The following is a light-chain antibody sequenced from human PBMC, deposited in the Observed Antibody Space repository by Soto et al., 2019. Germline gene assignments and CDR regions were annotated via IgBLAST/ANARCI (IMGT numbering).Light chain of an antibody. V-gene: IGKV3-11*01. Sequence: ILVTQSPVTLSLCPGQRATLSCRASQSISTYLAWYQVKPGQAPRLLIYDASSRATGVPARFSGSGSGTDFTLTISCLEPADLGVYYCQLRHECPHTLGQGTRLEI. CDR1: QSISTY. J-gene: IGKJ5*01. CDR3: QLRHECPHT. CDR2: DAS.